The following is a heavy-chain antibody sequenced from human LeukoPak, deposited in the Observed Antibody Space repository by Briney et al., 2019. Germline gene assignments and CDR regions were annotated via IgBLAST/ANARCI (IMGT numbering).Heavy chain of an antibody. CDR3: ARGAYYYDSGD. J-gene: IGHJ4*02. Sequence: SSETLSLTCSVSGGSISSGRFYWGWIRQPPGKDLEWIGSIYYSGTTYYNPSLQSRVTISVDTSKNQFSLKLTSVTAADTAVYFCARGAYYYDSGDWGQGTLVTVSS. CDR2: IYYSGTT. V-gene: IGHV4-39*07. D-gene: IGHD3-10*01. CDR1: GGSISSGRFY.